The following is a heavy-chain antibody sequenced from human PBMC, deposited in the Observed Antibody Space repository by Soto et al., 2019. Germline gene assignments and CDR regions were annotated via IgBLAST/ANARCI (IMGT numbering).Heavy chain of an antibody. Sequence: GESLKISCKGSGYSFTSYWISWVRQMPGKGLEWMGRIDPSDSYTNYSPSFQGHVTISADKSISTAYLQWSSLKASVTAMYYCARHRRRYYYDSSGYYYSGMDVWGQWTTVTVSS. V-gene: IGHV5-10-1*01. J-gene: IGHJ6*02. CDR3: ARHRRRYYYDSSGYYYSGMDV. CDR1: GYSFTSYW. CDR2: IDPSDSYT. D-gene: IGHD3-22*01.